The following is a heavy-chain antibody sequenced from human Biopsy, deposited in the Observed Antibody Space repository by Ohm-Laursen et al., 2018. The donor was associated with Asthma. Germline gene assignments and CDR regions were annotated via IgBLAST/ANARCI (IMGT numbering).Heavy chain of an antibody. V-gene: IGHV4-39*01. D-gene: IGHD3-16*01. CDR1: SGSGGYMRSGNYY. J-gene: IGHJ3*02. Sequence: SETLSLTCSLSSGSGGYMRSGNYYWGWIRQPPGKGLEWIGSIYYSGSTYYNPSLKSRVTISVDTSKNQFSLKLSSVTAADTAVYYCAMSPTRGPEVWEAFAFDIWGQGTMVTVSS. CDR2: IYYSGST. CDR3: AMSPTRGPEVWEAFAFDI.